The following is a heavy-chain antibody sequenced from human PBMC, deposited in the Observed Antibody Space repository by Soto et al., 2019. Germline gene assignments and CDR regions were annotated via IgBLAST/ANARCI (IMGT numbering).Heavy chain of an antibody. CDR3: AREGDSRGYQGPFAS. CDR2: ISSSSYTI. CDR1: VFTFMSYS. Sequence: QPGGSLRLSCEASVFTFMSYSMHWVRQAPGKGLEWVSYISSSSYTIYNADSVKGRFTISRDNDKNSLYLQMNSLRDEDTAVYYCAREGDSRGYQGPFASWGQGTLVTVSS. D-gene: IGHD3-22*01. V-gene: IGHV3-48*02. J-gene: IGHJ4*02.